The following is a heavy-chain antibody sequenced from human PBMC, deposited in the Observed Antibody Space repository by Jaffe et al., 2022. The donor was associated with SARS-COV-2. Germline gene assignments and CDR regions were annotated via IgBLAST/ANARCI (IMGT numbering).Heavy chain of an antibody. CDR3: ARASVFDDQDYGDYIVYFDS. CDR2: IFYSGST. J-gene: IGHJ4*02. Sequence: QVQLQESGPGLVKPSETLSLTCTVSGASVISGSDYWSWIRQPPGKGLEWVGYIFYSGSTNYNPSLKSRVTISVDTSKDQFSLKLSSVTAADTAVYYCARASVFDDQDYGDYIVYFDSWGQGTLVTVSS. D-gene: IGHD4-17*01. CDR1: GASVISGSDY. V-gene: IGHV4-61*01.